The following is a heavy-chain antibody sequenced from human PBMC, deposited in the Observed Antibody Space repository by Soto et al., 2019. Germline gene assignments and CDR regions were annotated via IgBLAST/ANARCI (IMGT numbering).Heavy chain of an antibody. V-gene: IGHV3-23*01. J-gene: IGHJ4*02. CDR2: LTGSSRST. D-gene: IGHD6-19*01. Sequence: LRLSCAASGFTFSNDAMTWVRQAPGKGLECVSSLTGSSRSTYYADSVKGRFTISRDNSKNTLYLQMNSLRADDTAVYYCARGLGSGWSQFYFDTWRQGTLVTVYS. CDR3: ARGLGSGWSQFYFDT. CDR1: GFTFSNDA.